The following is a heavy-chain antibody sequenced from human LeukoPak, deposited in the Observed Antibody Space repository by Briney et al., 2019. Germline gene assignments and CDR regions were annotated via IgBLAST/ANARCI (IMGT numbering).Heavy chain of an antibody. J-gene: IGHJ4*02. V-gene: IGHV1-2*02. CDR2: INPKSGRT. CDR1: GYTFNDYY. D-gene: IGHD3-9*01. CDR3: ERDAGDVLTGYYHF. Sequence: AAVKVSRKTSGYTFNDYYLHWVRHTPGQGLEWMGWINPKSGRTNYAPKSQGRGTLTPDTSLSTAYMELSGLISGDTRLYHCERDAGDVLTGYYHFWRQGTLVTVPS.